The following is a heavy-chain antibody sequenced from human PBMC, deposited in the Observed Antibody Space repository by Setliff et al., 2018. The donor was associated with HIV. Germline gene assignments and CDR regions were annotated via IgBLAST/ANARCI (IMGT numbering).Heavy chain of an antibody. Sequence: GASVKVSCKASGYTLTTYAISWVRQAPGQGLEWMGWCNTETGNPMYAQGFRGRFVFSFDTSVSTAFLQIHRLKAEDTAKYYCARVGSGWSTFDYWGQGALVTVSP. CDR2: CNTETGNP. D-gene: IGHD6-13*01. J-gene: IGHJ4*02. CDR1: GYTLTTYA. CDR3: ARVGSGWSTFDY. V-gene: IGHV7-4-1*01.